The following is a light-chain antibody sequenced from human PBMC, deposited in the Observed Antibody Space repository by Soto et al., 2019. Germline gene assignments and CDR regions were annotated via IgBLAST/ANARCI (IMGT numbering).Light chain of an antibody. Sequence: DIQMTQSPSTLSASVGDRVSITCRASQNIDDWLAWYQQKPGKAPKFLIYDASTLTSGVPSRFSGSRSGTEFTLTIISLQPDDFATYYCQQYSSHRTFGQGTKVEFK. CDR1: QNIDDW. J-gene: IGKJ1*01. V-gene: IGKV1-5*01. CDR2: DAS. CDR3: QQYSSHRT.